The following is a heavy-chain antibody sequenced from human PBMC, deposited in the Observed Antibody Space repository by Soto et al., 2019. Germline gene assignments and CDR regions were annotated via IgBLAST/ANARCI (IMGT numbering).Heavy chain of an antibody. V-gene: IGHV3-23*01. CDR3: ATTPWDDVVASRALDL. D-gene: IGHD2-15*01. CDR2: LTNTDSQK. J-gene: IGHJ3*01. CDR1: GLTLANYA. Sequence: WGSLRLSCTASGLTLANYAMTWVRQAPGKGLQWVSTLTNTDSQKYYADSVQGRFSISRDSSKNTLYLHMNSLRVEDTAIYLRATTPWDDVVASRALDLWGQGTLVTVSS.